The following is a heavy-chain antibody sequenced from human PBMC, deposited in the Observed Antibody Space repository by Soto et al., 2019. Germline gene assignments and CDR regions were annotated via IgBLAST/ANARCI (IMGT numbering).Heavy chain of an antibody. CDR1: GYTFTTHG. CDR3: ARNIGYFRSGTFYREWFDP. CDR2: VRGDNGHT. Sequence: QVQLVQSGAEVKKPGASVKVSCKASGYTFTTHGISWVRQVPGQGLEWMGWVRGDNGHTNYAQSLQGRVTMTTDTSTNTAYMELRSLRSDDTAVSYCARNIGYFRSGTFYREWFDPWGQGTLVTVSS. V-gene: IGHV1-18*01. D-gene: IGHD1-26*01. J-gene: IGHJ5*02.